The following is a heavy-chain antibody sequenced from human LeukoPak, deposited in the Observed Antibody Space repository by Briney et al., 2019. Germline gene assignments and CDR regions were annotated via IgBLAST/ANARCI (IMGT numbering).Heavy chain of an antibody. CDR1: GGSISSYY. J-gene: IGHJ4*02. V-gene: IGHV4-59*01. CDR3: ARASPLRVATQDY. D-gene: IGHD2-21*01. CDR2: IYYRGST. Sequence: SETLSLTCTVSGGSISSYYWSWIRQPPGKGLEWIGYIYYRGSTNYNPSLKSRVTISVDTSKNQFSLKLNSVTGPGTAVYYCARASPLRVATQDYWGQGTLVTVPS.